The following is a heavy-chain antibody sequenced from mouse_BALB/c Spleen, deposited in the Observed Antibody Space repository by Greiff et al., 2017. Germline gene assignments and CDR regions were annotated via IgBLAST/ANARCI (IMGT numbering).Heavy chain of an antibody. Sequence: DVQLVESGPGLVKPSQSLSLTCTVTGYSITSDYAWNWIRQFPGNKLEWMGYISYSGSTSYNPSLKSRISITRDTSKNQFFLQLNSVTTEDTATYYCARSTVVDFDYWGQGTTLTVSS. D-gene: IGHD1-1*01. CDR2: ISYSGST. V-gene: IGHV3-2*02. J-gene: IGHJ2*01. CDR3: ARSTVVDFDY. CDR1: GYSITSDYA.